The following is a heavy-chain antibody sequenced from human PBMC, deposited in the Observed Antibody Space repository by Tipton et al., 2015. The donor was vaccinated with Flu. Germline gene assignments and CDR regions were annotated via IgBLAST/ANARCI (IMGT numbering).Heavy chain of an antibody. V-gene: IGHV4-31*02. CDR3: ARSIRGSEWFDP. D-gene: IGHD3-10*01. Sequence: LRLSCSVSGVSISSGGYYWSWIRHHPGKGLEWIGYMFYSGGTYYNPSLMSRVTISVDTSKNQFSLRLTSVTVADTAVYYCARSIRGSEWFDPWGQGTLVTVSS. CDR1: GVSISSGGYY. J-gene: IGHJ5*02. CDR2: MFYSGGT.